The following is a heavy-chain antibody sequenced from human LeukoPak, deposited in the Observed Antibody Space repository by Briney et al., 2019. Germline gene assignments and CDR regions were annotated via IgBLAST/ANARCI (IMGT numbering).Heavy chain of an antibody. D-gene: IGHD2-21*02. CDR1: GDSISSYY. Sequence: SETLSLTCTASGDSISSYYCSWIRQPPGKGLEWIGYIYHSGNTNSNPSLKSRVTISVDTTKNQFSLKLSSVTAADTAVYYCARSIIVVVAAGALDIWAQGTMVTVSS. CDR2: IYHSGNT. V-gene: IGHV4-59*08. CDR3: ARSIIVVVAAGALDI. J-gene: IGHJ3*02.